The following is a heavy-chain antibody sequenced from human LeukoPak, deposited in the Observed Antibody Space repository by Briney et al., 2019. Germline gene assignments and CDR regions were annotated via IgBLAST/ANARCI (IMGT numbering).Heavy chain of an antibody. CDR1: GGSISSYY. V-gene: IGHV4-4*07. D-gene: IGHD3-22*01. J-gene: IGHJ5*02. CDR3: ARHYYYDSSGCPQNNWFDP. CDR2: IYTSGST. Sequence: PSETLSLTCTVSGGSISSYYWSWIRQPAGKGLEWIGRIYTSGSTNYNPSLKSRVTMSVDTSKNQFSLKLSSVTAADTAVYYCARHYYYDSSGCPQNNWFDPWGQGTLVTVSS.